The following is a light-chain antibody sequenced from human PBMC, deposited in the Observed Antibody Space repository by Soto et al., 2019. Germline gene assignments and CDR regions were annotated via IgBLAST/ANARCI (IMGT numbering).Light chain of an antibody. J-gene: IGKJ1*01. Sequence: EIVMTQSPATLSVSPGERATLSCRASQSVGSNLAWHQQKPGQAPSLLIYGASTRVTGIPARFSGSGSGTEFTLTISSLQSEDCAVYYCQQYDNWPRTFGQGTKVEIK. CDR2: GAS. CDR1: QSVGSN. V-gene: IGKV3-15*01. CDR3: QQYDNWPRT.